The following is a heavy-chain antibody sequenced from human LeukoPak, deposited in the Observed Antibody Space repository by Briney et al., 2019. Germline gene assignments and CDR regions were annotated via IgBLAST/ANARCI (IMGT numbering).Heavy chain of an antibody. CDR1: GFTFNNYA. CDR2: ISGSGGST. V-gene: IGHV3-23*01. CDR3: ARHRYDYVWGSYRDWGGSLNWFDP. J-gene: IGHJ5*02. D-gene: IGHD3-16*02. Sequence: PGGSLRLSCAASGFTFNNYAMSWVRQAPGKGLEWVSGISGSGGSTYYADSVKGRFTISRDNSKNTLYLQMNSLRAEDTAVYYCARHRYDYVWGSYRDWGGSLNWFDPWGQGTLVTVSS.